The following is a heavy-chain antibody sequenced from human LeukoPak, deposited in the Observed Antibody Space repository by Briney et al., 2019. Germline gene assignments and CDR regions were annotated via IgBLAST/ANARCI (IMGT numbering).Heavy chain of an antibody. CDR2: IYHSGST. J-gene: IGHJ4*02. Sequence: SQTLSLTCTVSGGSISSGGYYWSWIRQPPGKGLEWIGYIYHSGSTYYNPSLKSRVTLSVDTSKNQFSLRLTSVTAADTAFYYCAREGYSSDWYGHDSWGQGTLVTVSS. V-gene: IGHV4-30-2*01. D-gene: IGHD6-13*01. CDR1: GGSISSGGYY. CDR3: AREGYSSDWYGHDS.